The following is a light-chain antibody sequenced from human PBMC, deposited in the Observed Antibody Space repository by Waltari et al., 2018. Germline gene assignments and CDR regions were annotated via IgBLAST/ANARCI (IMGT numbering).Light chain of an antibody. CDR1: QSASTS. Sequence: ELVMTQSPATLSVSPGERASLSCRASQSASTSLAWYQQTPGQAPRPLIYRASTRAPGIPDRFSGSGSGTEFTLTISSLQSEDSAIYYCQQYNIWPWTFGQGTKVDIK. V-gene: IGKV3-15*01. CDR3: QQYNIWPWT. CDR2: RAS. J-gene: IGKJ1*01.